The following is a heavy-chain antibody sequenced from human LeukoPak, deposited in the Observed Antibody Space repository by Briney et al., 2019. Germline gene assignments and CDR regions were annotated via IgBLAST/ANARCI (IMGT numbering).Heavy chain of an antibody. V-gene: IGHV1-2*02. Sequence: GSSVKVSCKASGYTFTGYYMHWVRQAPGQGLEWMGWINPNSGGTNYGQKFQGRVTKTRDTSISTAYMELSTLRSDDTAVYYCARNAIYRGGGYYYVGGIDYWGQGTLVTVSS. J-gene: IGHJ4*02. CDR1: GYTFTGYY. CDR3: ARNAIYRGGGYYYVGGIDY. CDR2: INPNSGGT. D-gene: IGHD3-22*01.